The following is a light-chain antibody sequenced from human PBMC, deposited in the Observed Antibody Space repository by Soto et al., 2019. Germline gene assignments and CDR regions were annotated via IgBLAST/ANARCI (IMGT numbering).Light chain of an antibody. Sequence: EIVMTQSPATLSVSPGERATLSCRASQSVSSNLAWYQQKPGQAPRLLIYGASTKATGIPARFSGSGSGTEFTLIISSLPSENFAVYYCLQYNTWPYTFGQGTKLEIK. J-gene: IGKJ2*01. CDR1: QSVSSN. V-gene: IGKV3-15*01. CDR3: LQYNTWPYT. CDR2: GAS.